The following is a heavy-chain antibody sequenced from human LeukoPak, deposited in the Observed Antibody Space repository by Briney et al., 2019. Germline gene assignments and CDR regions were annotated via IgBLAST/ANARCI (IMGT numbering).Heavy chain of an antibody. CDR3: ARDLVTVTKGFDI. Sequence: NPSETLSFTCAVSGDSFSSHYWTWIRQSPGTGLEWIGYISHIWRTNYNPSLKSRVTISIDTSKSQFSLKLRSVTAADTAVYYCARDLVTVTKGFDIWGQGTMVSVSS. CDR1: GDSFSSHY. CDR2: ISHIWRT. D-gene: IGHD4-17*01. V-gene: IGHV4-59*11. J-gene: IGHJ3*02.